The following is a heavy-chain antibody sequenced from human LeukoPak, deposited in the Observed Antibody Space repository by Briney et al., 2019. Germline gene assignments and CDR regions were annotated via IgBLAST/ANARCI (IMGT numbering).Heavy chain of an antibody. J-gene: IGHJ3*02. V-gene: IGHV4-34*12. CDR1: GGSFRGYY. CDR3: ARHQDSGDYERAFDI. D-gene: IGHD4-17*01. Sequence: SDTLSLTYAVYGGSFRGYYWGWIRQPPGKGLEWIGSIFYGRSTYYNPSLKSRVTISVDTSKNQFSLKLSSVTAADTAVYYCARHQDSGDYERAFDIWGQGTMVTVSS. CDR2: IFYGRST.